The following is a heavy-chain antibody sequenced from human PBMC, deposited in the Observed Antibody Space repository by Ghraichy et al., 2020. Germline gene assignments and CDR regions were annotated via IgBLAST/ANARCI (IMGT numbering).Heavy chain of an antibody. Sequence: SETLSLTCTVSGGSISSGDYYWSWIRQPPGKGLEWIGYIYYSGTSYYNPSLKSRVTISVDTSKNQFSLKLSSVTAADTAVYYCVRDLISSGNWFDPWGQGTLVTVSS. CDR2: IYYSGTS. J-gene: IGHJ5*02. V-gene: IGHV4-30-4*01. CDR3: VRDLISSGNWFDP. D-gene: IGHD6-19*01. CDR1: GGSISSGDYY.